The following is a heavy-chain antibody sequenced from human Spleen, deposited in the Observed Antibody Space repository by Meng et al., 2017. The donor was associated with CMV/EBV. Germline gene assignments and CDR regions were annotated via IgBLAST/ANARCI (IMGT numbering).Heavy chain of an antibody. CDR2: IKEAGSEK. CDR1: GFTFSNYD. CDR3: ARDGSRHEYEFVY. V-gene: IGHV3-7*01. D-gene: IGHD3-10*01. Sequence: GGSLRLSCVVSGFTFSNYDMNWVRQAPGKGLEWVANIKEAGSEKYYVDSVKGRFTISRDNAKNSLYLQMNSLRAEDTAVYYCARDGSRHEYEFVYWGQGTLVTVSS. J-gene: IGHJ4*02.